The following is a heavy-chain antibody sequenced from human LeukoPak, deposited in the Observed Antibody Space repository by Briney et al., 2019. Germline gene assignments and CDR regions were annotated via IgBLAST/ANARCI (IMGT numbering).Heavy chain of an antibody. CDR1: GYTFTGYY. V-gene: IGHV1-2*02. J-gene: IGHJ4*02. D-gene: IGHD2-2*01. CDR3: ARDVGEYCSSTNCYASHY. CDR2: INPNSGGT. Sequence: ASVKVSCKASGYTFTGYYMHWVRQAPGQGLEWMGWINPNSGGTNYAQKFQGRVTMTRDTSISTAYMELSRLRSDDTAVYYCARDVGEYCSSTNCYASHYWGQGTLVTVSS.